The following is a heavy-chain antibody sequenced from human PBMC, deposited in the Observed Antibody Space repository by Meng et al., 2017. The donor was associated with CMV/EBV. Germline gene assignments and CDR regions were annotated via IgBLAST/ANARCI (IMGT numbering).Heavy chain of an antibody. CDR3: ARDGYYDFWSGYYAKNWFDP. D-gene: IGHD3-3*01. CDR1: FSSDS. V-gene: IGHV3-21*01. Sequence: FSSDSMNWVRQAPGKGLEWVSSISSSSSYIYYADSVKGRFTISRDNAKNSLYLQMNSLRAEDTAVYYCARDGYYDFWSGYYAKNWFDPWGQGTLVTVSS. CDR2: ISSSSSYI. J-gene: IGHJ5*02.